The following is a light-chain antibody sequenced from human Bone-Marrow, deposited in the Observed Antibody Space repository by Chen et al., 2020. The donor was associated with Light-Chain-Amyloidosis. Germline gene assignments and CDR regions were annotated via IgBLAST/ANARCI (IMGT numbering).Light chain of an antibody. CDR2: EVT. J-gene: IGLJ1*01. CDR3: SSYTITNPLV. CDR1: SSDDGGDNH. Sequence: QSALTQPASVSGSPGQSITISCTGTSSDDGGDNHVSWYQQHPDKAPKLMIYEVTNRPSWVPDRFSGSKSDNTASLTISGLQTEDEADYFCSSYTITNPLVFGSGTRVTVL. V-gene: IGLV2-14*01.